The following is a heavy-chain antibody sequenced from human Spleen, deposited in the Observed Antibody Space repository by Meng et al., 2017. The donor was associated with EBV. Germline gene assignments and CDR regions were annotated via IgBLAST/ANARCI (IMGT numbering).Heavy chain of an antibody. Sequence: EVQVMESGGGLVQPGGSLRLSCAASGFTLSSYWVHWVRQAPGKGLVWVSRINTDGSVINYADSVKGRFTISRDNAKNTVYLQMNNLRAEDTAVYYCAKDCFGDKDSWGQGTLVTVVS. V-gene: IGHV3-74*01. CDR2: INTDGSVI. J-gene: IGHJ4*02. D-gene: IGHD2-21*01. CDR3: AKDCFGDKDS. CDR1: GFTLSSYW.